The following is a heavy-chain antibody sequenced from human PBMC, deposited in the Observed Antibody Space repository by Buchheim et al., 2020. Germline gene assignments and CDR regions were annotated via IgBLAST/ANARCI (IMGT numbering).Heavy chain of an antibody. CDR3: AKDPNLSGSYYLEYYYYGMDV. CDR2: ISGSGGST. CDR1: GFTFSSYA. D-gene: IGHD1-26*01. V-gene: IGHV3-23*01. J-gene: IGHJ6*02. Sequence: EVQLLESGGGLVQPGGSLRLSCAASGFTFSSYAMSWVRQAPGKGLEWVSAISGSGGSTYYADSVKGRFTISRDNSKNTLYLQMNSLRAEDTAVYYCAKDPNLSGSYYLEYYYYGMDVWGQGTT.